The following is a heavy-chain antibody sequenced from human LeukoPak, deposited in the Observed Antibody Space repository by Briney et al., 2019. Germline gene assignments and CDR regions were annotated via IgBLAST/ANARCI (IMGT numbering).Heavy chain of an antibody. CDR3: AVKAVAGSYPFDY. V-gene: IGHV1-69*13. Sequence: ASVKVSCKASGGTFSSYAISWVRQAPGQGLEWMGGIIPIFGTANYAQKFQGRVTITADESTSTAYMELSSLRSEDTAVHYCAVKAVAGSYPFDYWGQGTLVTVSS. CDR2: IIPIFGTA. J-gene: IGHJ4*02. CDR1: GGTFSSYA. D-gene: IGHD6-19*01.